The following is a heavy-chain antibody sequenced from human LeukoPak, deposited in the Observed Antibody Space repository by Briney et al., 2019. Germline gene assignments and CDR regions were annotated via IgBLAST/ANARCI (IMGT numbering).Heavy chain of an antibody. Sequence: SETLSLTCTVSGGSISSGGYYWSWIRQPAGKGLEWIGRIYTSGSTNYNPSLKSRVTISVDTSKNQFSLKLSSVTAADTAVYYCARVALRDYFDYWGQGTLVTVSS. CDR3: ARVALRDYFDY. J-gene: IGHJ4*02. V-gene: IGHV4-61*02. CDR1: GGSISSGGYY. CDR2: IYTSGST.